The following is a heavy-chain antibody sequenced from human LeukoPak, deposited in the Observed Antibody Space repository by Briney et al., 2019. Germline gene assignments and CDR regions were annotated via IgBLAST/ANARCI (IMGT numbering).Heavy chain of an antibody. CDR2: ISAYNGNT. CDR1: GYTFTSYG. V-gene: IGHV1-18*01. Sequence: ASVSDTCKASGYTFTSYGISWVRQAPGQGLEWMGWISAYNGNTNYAQKLQGRVTMTTDTSTSTAHMELRSLRSDDTAVYYCARDLSWTTPIDYQGRGTRVIVSS. J-gene: IGHJ4*02. D-gene: IGHD4-11*01. CDR3: ARDLSWTTPIDY.